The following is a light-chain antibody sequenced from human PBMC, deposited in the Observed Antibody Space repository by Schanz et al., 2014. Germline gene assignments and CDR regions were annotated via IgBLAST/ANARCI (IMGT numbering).Light chain of an antibody. CDR2: GAS. V-gene: IGKV3-20*01. CDR1: QSVSSSY. J-gene: IGKJ1*01. CDR3: QQYSNWPQWT. Sequence: DIVLTQSPGTLSLSPGERATLSCRASQSVSSSYLAWYQQKPGQAPRLLIYGASTRVTGIPARFIGSGSGTDFTLTISSVLSEDFAVYHCQQYSNWPQWTFGQGTKVEIQ.